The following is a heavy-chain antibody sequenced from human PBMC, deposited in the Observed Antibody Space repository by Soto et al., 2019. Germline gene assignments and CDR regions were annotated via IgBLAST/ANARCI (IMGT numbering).Heavy chain of an antibody. CDR2: VYATGTS. J-gene: IGHJ5*02. Sequence: SETLSLTCSVSGGSMSKFYWSWIRKTAGKGLEWMGRVYATGTSDYNPSLRSRIAMSVDISKKTFSLRLRSVTAADTGVYYCVRDGSKTLRDCFDPWGQGIVDTVSS. V-gene: IGHV4-4*07. CDR1: GGSMSKFY. CDR3: VRDGSKTLRDCFDP.